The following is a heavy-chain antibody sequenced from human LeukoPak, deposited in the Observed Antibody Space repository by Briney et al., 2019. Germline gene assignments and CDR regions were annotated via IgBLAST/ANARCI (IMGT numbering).Heavy chain of an antibody. D-gene: IGHD6-13*01. CDR1: GFTFSTYA. CDR3: AAASAFSSSWRS. V-gene: IGHV3-23*01. J-gene: IGHJ5*02. CDR2: ISGSDGST. Sequence: LTGGSLRLSCAASGFTFSTYAMTWVRQSPGRGLEWVSGISGSDGSTFYADSVKGRFTISGDNAKKSLFLQMNSLRAEDTAVYYCAAASAFSSSWRSWGQGTVVSVSS.